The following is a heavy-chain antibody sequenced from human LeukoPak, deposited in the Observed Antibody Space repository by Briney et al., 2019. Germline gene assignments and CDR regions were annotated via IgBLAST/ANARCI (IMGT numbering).Heavy chain of an antibody. CDR3: ARDRRGGGGFDY. D-gene: IGHD3-16*01. J-gene: IGHJ4*02. V-gene: IGHV3-66*02. Sequence: GGSLRLSXAASGFTVSSNYMSWVRQAPGKGLEWVSVIYSGGSTYYADSVKGRFTISRDNSKNTLYLQMNSLRAEDTAVYYCARDRRGGGGFDYWGQGTLVTVSS. CDR2: IYSGGST. CDR1: GFTVSSNY.